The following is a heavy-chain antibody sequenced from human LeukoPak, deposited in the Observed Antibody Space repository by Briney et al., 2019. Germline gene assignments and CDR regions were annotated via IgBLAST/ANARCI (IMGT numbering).Heavy chain of an antibody. CDR1: GYTFTSYG. Sequence: PSASVKVSCKASGYTFTSYGISWVQQAPGQGLEWMGWISAYNGNTNYAQKLQGRVTMTTDTSTSTAYMELRSLRSDDTAVYYCARPHDYGEKGLDPWGQGTLVTVSS. V-gene: IGHV1-18*01. D-gene: IGHD4-17*01. J-gene: IGHJ5*02. CDR2: ISAYNGNT. CDR3: ARPHDYGEKGLDP.